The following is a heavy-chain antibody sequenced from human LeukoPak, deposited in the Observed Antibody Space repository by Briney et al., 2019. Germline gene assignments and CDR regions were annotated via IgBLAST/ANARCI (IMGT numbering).Heavy chain of an antibody. V-gene: IGHV3-7*01. CDR3: ARSYGHSIDY. D-gene: IGHD3-10*01. J-gene: IGHJ4*02. CDR1: GLTFRNFW. CDR2: IKQDGSGQ. Sequence: GGSLRLSCAASGLTFRNFWMCWVRQAPGKGLEWAATIKQDGSGQYYVDSVKGRFTISRDNAQNSLYLQMNNLRAEDTAVYCCARSYGHSIDYWGQGTLVTVSS.